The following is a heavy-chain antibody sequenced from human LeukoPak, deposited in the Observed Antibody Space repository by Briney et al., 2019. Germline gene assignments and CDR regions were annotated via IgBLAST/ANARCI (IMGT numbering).Heavy chain of an antibody. J-gene: IGHJ4*02. Sequence: GGSLRLSCAASGFTFSSYGFHWVRQAPGKGLEWVAVIWSDGSYKYYADSVKGRFTISRDDSKNTLYLQMNSLRAEDTAVYYCARDFSLQLFDYWGQGTLVAVFS. CDR1: GFTFSSYG. CDR3: ARDFSLQLFDY. V-gene: IGHV3-33*01. D-gene: IGHD5-24*01. CDR2: IWSDGSYK.